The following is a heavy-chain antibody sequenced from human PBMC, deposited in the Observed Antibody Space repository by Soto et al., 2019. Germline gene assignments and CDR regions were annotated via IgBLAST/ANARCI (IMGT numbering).Heavy chain of an antibody. Sequence: GESLKISGKGSGESFTSYWISWVRQMTGKGLEWMGRIDPSDSYTNYSPSFQGHVTISADKSMSTAYLQWSSLKASDTAMYYCARLYDSRGYCLDVWGQGTTVTVSS. V-gene: IGHV5-10-1*01. J-gene: IGHJ6*02. CDR3: ARLYDSRGYCLDV. CDR1: GESFTSYW. D-gene: IGHD3-22*01. CDR2: IDPSDSYT.